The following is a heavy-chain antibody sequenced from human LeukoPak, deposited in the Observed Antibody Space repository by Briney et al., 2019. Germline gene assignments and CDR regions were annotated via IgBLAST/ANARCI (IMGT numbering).Heavy chain of an antibody. CDR3: VTVGIAVAAAYYRPPHAFDI. J-gene: IGHJ3*02. V-gene: IGHV1-18*01. CDR1: GYTFTRYG. Sequence: GASVKVSCKASGYTFTRYGISWVRQAPGQGLEWMGWISAYNGNTNYAQKLQGRVTMTTDSSTSTAYMELRSLRSDDKAVYYCVTVGIAVAAAYYRPPHAFDIWGQGTMVTVSS. CDR2: ISAYNGNT. D-gene: IGHD6-19*01.